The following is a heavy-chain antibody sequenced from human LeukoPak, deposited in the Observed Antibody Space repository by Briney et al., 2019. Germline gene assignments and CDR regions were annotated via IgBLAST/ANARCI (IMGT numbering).Heavy chain of an antibody. J-gene: IGHJ4*02. D-gene: IGHD2-2*01. Sequence: SVKVSCKASGFTFTSSAMQWVRQARGQRLEWIGWIVVGSGNTNYAQKFQERVTITRDMSTSTAYMELSSLRSEDTAVYYCAAVSVVVVPAARDQDYFDYWGQGTLVTLSS. CDR1: GFTFTSSA. CDR2: IVVGSGNT. V-gene: IGHV1-58*02. CDR3: AAVSVVVVPAARDQDYFDY.